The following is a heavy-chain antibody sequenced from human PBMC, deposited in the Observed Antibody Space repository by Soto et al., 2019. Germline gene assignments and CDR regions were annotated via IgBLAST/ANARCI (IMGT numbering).Heavy chain of an antibody. CDR2: INAGNGNT. CDR1: GYTFTSYA. V-gene: IGHV1-3*01. J-gene: IGHJ4*02. D-gene: IGHD6-19*01. CDR3: ARAVAVPADFDY. Sequence: ASVKVSCKASGYTFTSYAMHWVRQAPGQRLEWMGWINAGNGNTKYSQKFQGRVTITRNTSASTAYMELSSLRSEDTAVYYCARAVAVPADFDYWGQGTLVTVSS.